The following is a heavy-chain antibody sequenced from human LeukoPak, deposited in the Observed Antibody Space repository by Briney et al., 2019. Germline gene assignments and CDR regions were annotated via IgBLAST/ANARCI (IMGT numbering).Heavy chain of an antibody. D-gene: IGHD2-15*01. Sequence: SETLSLTCTVSGGSISSYYWSWIRQPPGEGLEWIGYIYYSGSTNYNPSLKSRVTISVDTSKNQFSLKLSSVTAADTAVYYCASSPAAHRDFDYWGQGTLVTVSS. CDR3: ASSPAAHRDFDY. J-gene: IGHJ4*02. CDR2: IYYSGST. CDR1: GGSISSYY. V-gene: IGHV4-59*01.